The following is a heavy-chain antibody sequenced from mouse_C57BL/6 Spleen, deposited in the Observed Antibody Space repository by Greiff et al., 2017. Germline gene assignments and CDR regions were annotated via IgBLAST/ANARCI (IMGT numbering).Heavy chain of an antibody. V-gene: IGHV5-6*01. CDR2: ISNGGSYT. J-gene: IGHJ4*01. CDR1: GFTFSSYG. D-gene: IGHD1-1*01. Sequence: EVKLMESGGDLVKPGGSLKLSCAASGFTFSSYGMSWVRQTPDKRLEWVAIISNGGSYTDYPDSVKGRFTISRDNTKNTLYLQMSSLKSEDTAMYDYARQDTTEGAMDYWGQGTSVTVSS. CDR3: ARQDTTEGAMDY.